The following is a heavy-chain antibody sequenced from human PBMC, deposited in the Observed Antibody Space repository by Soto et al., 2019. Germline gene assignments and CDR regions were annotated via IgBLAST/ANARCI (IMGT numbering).Heavy chain of an antibody. CDR3: ARDGFYDILTGYSYYYYGMDV. D-gene: IGHD3-9*01. J-gene: IGHJ6*02. CDR1: GYTFTNYG. Sequence: ASVKVSCKASGYTFTNYGVSWVRQAPGQGLGWMGWISAYNGNTNYAQKLQGRVTMTTDTSTSTAYMELRSLRSDDTAVYYCARDGFYDILTGYSYYYYGMDVWGQGTTVTVSS. CDR2: ISAYNGNT. V-gene: IGHV1-18*01.